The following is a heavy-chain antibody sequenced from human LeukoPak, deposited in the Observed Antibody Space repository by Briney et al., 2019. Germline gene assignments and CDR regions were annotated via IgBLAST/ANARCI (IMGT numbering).Heavy chain of an antibody. D-gene: IGHD2-2*01. CDR3: ARVYCSSISCRYYFDY. CDR1: GYIFINYA. J-gene: IGHJ4*02. V-gene: IGHV1-3*01. Sequence: ASVKVSCKASGYIFINYAVHWVRQAPGQRHEWMGWINVGNGNTEYSQKFQGRITITRDTSANTAYMELISLRSEDTAVYFCARVYCSSISCRYYFDYWGQGALVTVSS. CDR2: INVGNGNT.